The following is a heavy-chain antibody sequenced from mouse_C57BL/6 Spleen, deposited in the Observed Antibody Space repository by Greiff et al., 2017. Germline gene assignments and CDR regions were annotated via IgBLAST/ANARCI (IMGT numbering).Heavy chain of an antibody. CDR3: ASIYYDYPWFAY. D-gene: IGHD2-4*01. V-gene: IGHV3-6*01. CDR2: ISYDGSN. CDR1: GYSITSGYY. Sequence: VQLQQSGPGLVKPSQSLSLTCSVTGYSITSGYYWNWIRQFPGNKLEWMGYISYDGSNNYNPSLKNRISITRDTSKNQFFLKLNSVTTEDTATYYCASIYYDYPWFAYWGQGTLVTVSA. J-gene: IGHJ3*01.